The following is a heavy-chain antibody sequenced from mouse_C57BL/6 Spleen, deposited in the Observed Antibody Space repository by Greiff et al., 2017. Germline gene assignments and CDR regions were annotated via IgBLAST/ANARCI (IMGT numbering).Heavy chain of an antibody. V-gene: IGHV3-6*01. CDR3: ARMDYDEIYAMNY. Sequence: ESGPGLVKPSQSLSLTCSVTGYSINSGYYWNWIRQFPGNKLEWMGYISYDGSNNYNPSLKNRITITRDTSKNQFFLKLNSVTTEDTATYYCARMDYDEIYAMNYWGQGTSVTVSS. J-gene: IGHJ4*01. CDR2: ISYDGSN. CDR1: GYSINSGYY. D-gene: IGHD2-4*01.